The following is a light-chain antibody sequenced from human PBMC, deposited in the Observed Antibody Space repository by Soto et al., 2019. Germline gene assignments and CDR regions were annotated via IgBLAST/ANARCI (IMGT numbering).Light chain of an antibody. V-gene: IGKV2-30*01. CDR3: MQGTREPEKYT. Sequence: DVVMTQSPLSLPVTLGQPASISCRSSQSLVYSDGNTYLNWFQQRPGHSPRRLIYKVSNRDSGVPDRFSGSGSGTDFTLKISRVEAEDVGVYYCMQGTREPEKYTFGQGTKLEIK. CDR2: KVS. J-gene: IGKJ2*01. CDR1: QSLVYSDGNTY.